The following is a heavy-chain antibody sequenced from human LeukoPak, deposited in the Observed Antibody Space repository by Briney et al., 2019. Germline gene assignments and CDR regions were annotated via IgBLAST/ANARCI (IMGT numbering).Heavy chain of an antibody. V-gene: IGHV3-30*03. Sequence: GGSLRLSCAASGFTFSSYGMHWVRQAPGKGLEWVAVISYDGSNKYYADSVKGRFTISRDNSKNTLYLQMNSLRAEDTAVYYCAVDYDYWSAYYSDSRMTPKRGGRGTLVTVSS. CDR1: GFTFSSYG. D-gene: IGHD3-3*01. CDR3: AVDYDYWSAYYSDSRMTPKR. CDR2: ISYDGSNK. J-gene: IGHJ4*02.